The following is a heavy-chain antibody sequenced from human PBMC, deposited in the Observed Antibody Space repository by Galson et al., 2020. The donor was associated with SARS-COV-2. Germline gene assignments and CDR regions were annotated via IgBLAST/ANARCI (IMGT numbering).Heavy chain of an antibody. D-gene: IGHD2-15*01. Sequence: SGPTLVKPTQTLTLTCTFSGFSLSTSGVGVGWIRQPPGKALEWLALIYWDDDKRYSPSLKSRLTITKDTSKNQVVLTMTNMDPVDTATYYCAHRCGSCSLGSGGVFDPWGQGTLVTVSS. V-gene: IGHV2-5*02. CDR1: GFSLSTSGVG. CDR2: IYWDDDK. CDR3: AHRCGSCSLGSGGVFDP. J-gene: IGHJ5*02.